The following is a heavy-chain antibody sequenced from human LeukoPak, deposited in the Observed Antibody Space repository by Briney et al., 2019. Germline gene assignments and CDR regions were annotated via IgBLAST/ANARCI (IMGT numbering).Heavy chain of an antibody. CDR1: GGTFSNYA. J-gene: IGHJ4*02. CDR2: IIPIFGTT. Sequence: SVKVSCKASGGTFSNYAFSWVRQAPGQGLEWMGGIIPIFGTTNYAQKFQGRVTITADESTTTAYMELSSLRSEDTAVYYCAANGYCGTDCYYYFDYWGQGTLVTASS. D-gene: IGHD2-21*02. V-gene: IGHV1-69*13. CDR3: AANGYCGTDCYYYFDY.